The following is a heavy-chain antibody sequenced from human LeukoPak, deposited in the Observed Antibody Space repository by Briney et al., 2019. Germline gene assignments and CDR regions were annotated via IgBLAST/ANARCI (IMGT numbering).Heavy chain of an antibody. CDR1: GGSISSSSYY. CDR3: ARVGGSYYKEFDY. V-gene: IGHV4-39*07. Sequence: PSETLSLTCTVSGGSISSSSYYWGWIRQPPGKGLEWIGSIYYSGSTYYNPSLKSRVTISVDTSKNQFSLKLSSVTAADTAVYYCARVGGSYYKEFDYWGQGTLVTVSS. CDR2: IYYSGST. D-gene: IGHD1-26*01. J-gene: IGHJ4*02.